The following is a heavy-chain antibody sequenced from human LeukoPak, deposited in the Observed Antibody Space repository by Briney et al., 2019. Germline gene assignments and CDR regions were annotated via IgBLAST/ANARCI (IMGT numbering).Heavy chain of an antibody. Sequence: GGSLRLSCAASGFTFSSSWMCWVRQAPGKGLEWVANIKEDGSAKYYVDSVKGRFTISRDNAKNSLYLQMNSLRAEDTAVYYCASTEMISSSRQKPRDYWGQGTLVTVSS. D-gene: IGHD6-13*01. J-gene: IGHJ4*02. CDR1: GFTFSSSW. CDR2: IKEDGSAK. V-gene: IGHV3-7*01. CDR3: ASTEMISSSRQKPRDY.